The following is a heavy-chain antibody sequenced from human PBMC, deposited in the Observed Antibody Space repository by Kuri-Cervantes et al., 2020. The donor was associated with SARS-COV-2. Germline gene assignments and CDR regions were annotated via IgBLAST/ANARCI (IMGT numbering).Heavy chain of an antibody. CDR1: GFTFSSYA. CDR3: ARVRGSYGMDV. CDR2: ISYDGSNK. V-gene: IGHV3-30*01. D-gene: IGHD3-10*01. Sequence: GGSLRLSCAASGFTFSSYAMHWVRQAPGKGLEWVAVISYDGSNKYYADSVKGRFTISRDNSKNTLYLQMNSLRAEDTAVYYCARVRGSYGMDVWGQGTTVTVSS. J-gene: IGHJ6*02.